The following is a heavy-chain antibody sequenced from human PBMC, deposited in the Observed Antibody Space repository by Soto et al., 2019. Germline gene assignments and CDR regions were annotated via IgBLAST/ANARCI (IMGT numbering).Heavy chain of an antibody. J-gene: IGHJ5*02. V-gene: IGHV4-59*01. CDR2: IHYSRST. D-gene: IGHD6-6*01. CDR3: ARGGLAARKGRWFDP. Sequence: SETLSLTCTVSGDSISSYYWGWIRQPPGKGLEWIGYIHYSRSTNYNPSLKSRVTISVDTPKNQFPLKVNSMTAADTAVYYCARGGLAARKGRWFDPWGQGTLLTVSS. CDR1: GDSISSYY.